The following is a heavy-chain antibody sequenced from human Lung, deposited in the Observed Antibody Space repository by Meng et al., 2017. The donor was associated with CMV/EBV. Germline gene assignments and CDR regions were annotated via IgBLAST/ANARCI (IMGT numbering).Heavy chain of an antibody. D-gene: IGHD2-8*01. CDR3: ARVWANGEGWFDP. Sequence: RPRVQDAVHGLVNPSETLSLTCTVSCGSIRSSSHYWGWIRQPRGKGLEWIGNIYYSGLTSYNPSLKSRVTISVDTSKNQFSLKLSSVTAADTAVFYCARVWANGEGWFDPWGQGTLVTVSS. J-gene: IGHJ5*02. CDR2: IYYSGLT. CDR1: CGSIRSSSHY. V-gene: IGHV4-39*06.